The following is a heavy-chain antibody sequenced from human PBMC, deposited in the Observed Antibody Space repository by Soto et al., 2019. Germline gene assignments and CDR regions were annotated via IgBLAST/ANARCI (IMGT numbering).Heavy chain of an antibody. CDR1: GGSISSGGYY. CDR3: ARLNYDSSGYYSYFDY. V-gene: IGHV4-31*03. Sequence: SETLSLTCTVSGGSISSGGYYWSWIRQHPGKGLEWIGYIYYSGSTYYNPSLKSRVTISVDTSKNQFSLKLSSVTAADTAVYYCARLNYDSSGYYSYFDYWGQGTLVTVSS. J-gene: IGHJ4*02. CDR2: IYYSGST. D-gene: IGHD3-22*01.